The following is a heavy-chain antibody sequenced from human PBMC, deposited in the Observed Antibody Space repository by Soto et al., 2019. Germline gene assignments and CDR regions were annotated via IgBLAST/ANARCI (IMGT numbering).Heavy chain of an antibody. CDR2: INSISSYI. D-gene: IGHD3-9*01. Sequence: GGSLRLSCAASGFTFSSYSMNWVRQAPGKGLEWVSSINSISSYIYYADSVKGRFTISRDNAKNSLYLQMNSLRAEDTAVYSCSSLILDILTGYYIDYWGQGTLVTVSS. J-gene: IGHJ4*02. V-gene: IGHV3-21*01. CDR3: SSLILDILTGYYIDY. CDR1: GFTFSSYS.